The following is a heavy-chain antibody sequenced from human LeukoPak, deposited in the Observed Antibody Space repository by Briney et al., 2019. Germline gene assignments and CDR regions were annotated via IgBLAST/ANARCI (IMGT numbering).Heavy chain of an antibody. CDR3: ARYYGGYSSRWVHY. D-gene: IGHD6-13*01. J-gene: IGHJ4*02. CDR2: IYYSGST. CDR1: GRSISSYY. Sequence: SQTLSLTCTVAGRSISSYYWSWIRQPPGKGLEWIGYIYYSGSTNYNPSLKSRFTTPVDTPKNQFSLKLSSVTAAATAVYYCARYYGGYSSRWVHYWGQGTMVSVCS. V-gene: IGHV4-59*12.